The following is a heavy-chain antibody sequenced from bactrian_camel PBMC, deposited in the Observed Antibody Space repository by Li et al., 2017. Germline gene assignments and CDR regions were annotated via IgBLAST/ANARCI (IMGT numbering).Heavy chain of an antibody. CDR3: AAMPGPPDMGWASANEYRY. CDR2: IYTGGGSP. J-gene: IGHJ4*01. V-gene: IGHV3S54*01. Sequence: GKLGESGGGSVQVGGTLRLTCTASGVPQSSHVMGWFRQAPGKQRDGVAAIYTGGGSPNYDPSVKGRFTVSQDGAKNTLYLQMNNLRPDDSAMYYCAAMPGPPDMGWASANEYRYWGQGTQVTVS. D-gene: IGHD3*01. CDR1: GVPQSSHV.